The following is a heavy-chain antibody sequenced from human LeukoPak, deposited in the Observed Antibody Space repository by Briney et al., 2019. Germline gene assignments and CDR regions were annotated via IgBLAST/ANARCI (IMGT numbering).Heavy chain of an antibody. CDR3: ARWSWGSGSSIAHYYYYGMDV. D-gene: IGHD3-10*01. J-gene: IGHJ6*02. CDR2: IWNDASNK. CDR1: GFTFSDHG. V-gene: IGHV3-33*01. Sequence: GSLRLSCKTSGFTFSDHGMHWVRQSPGKGLEWVAVIWNDASNKYYARSLEGRFTVSRDDSKNTLFLQVSGLRDEDTAVYYCARWSWGSGSSIAHYYYYGMDVWGQGTTVTVSS.